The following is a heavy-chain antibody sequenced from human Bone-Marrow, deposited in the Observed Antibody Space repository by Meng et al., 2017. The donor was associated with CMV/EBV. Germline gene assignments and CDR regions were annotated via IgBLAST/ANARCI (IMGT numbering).Heavy chain of an antibody. Sequence: GESLKISCAASGFDFSSYWMSWVRQAPGKGLEWVANIKQDGSEKYYVDSVKGRFTISRDNAKNSLYLQMNSLRAEDTAVYYCARDNVGSYYTDYYYYYGMDVWGQGTTVTVSS. CDR1: GFDFSSYW. J-gene: IGHJ6*01. V-gene: IGHV3-7*01. CDR2: IKQDGSEK. CDR3: ARDNVGSYYTDYYYYYGMDV. D-gene: IGHD1-26*01.